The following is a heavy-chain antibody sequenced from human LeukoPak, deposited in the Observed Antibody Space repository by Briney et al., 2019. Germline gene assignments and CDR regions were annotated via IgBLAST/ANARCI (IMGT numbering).Heavy chain of an antibody. CDR3: ARYDYGGKAVGTFEY. D-gene: IGHD4-23*01. CDR2: ISSSSSYI. Sequence: GGSLRLSCAASGFTFSSYSMNWVRQAPWKGLEWVSSISSSSSYIYYADSVKGRFTISRDNAKNSLYLQMNSLRAEDTAVYYCARYDYGGKAVGTFEYWGQGTLVTVSS. CDR1: GFTFSSYS. V-gene: IGHV3-21*01. J-gene: IGHJ4*02.